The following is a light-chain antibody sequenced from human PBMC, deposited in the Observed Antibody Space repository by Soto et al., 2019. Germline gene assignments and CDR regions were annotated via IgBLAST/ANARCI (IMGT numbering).Light chain of an antibody. CDR2: DAS. J-gene: IGKJ2*01. CDR3: QQYKSYSYT. Sequence: DIQMTQSPSILSASVGDRVAITCRASESISNWLAWYQQKPGKAPKVLIYDASRLQSGVPERFSGSGSGTEFTLTISSVQADDIATYYCQQYKSYSYTFGQGTNLEI. CDR1: ESISNW. V-gene: IGKV1-5*01.